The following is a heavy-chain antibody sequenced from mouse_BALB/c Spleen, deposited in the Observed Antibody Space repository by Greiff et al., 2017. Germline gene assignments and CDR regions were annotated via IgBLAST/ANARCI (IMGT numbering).Heavy chain of an antibody. CDR3: ARSGYGNYPDY. CDR2: ISYSGST. J-gene: IGHJ2*01. Sequence: EVKLQESGPGLVKPSQSLSLTCTVTGYSITSDYAWNWIRQFPGNKLEWMGYISYSGSTSYNPSLKSRISITRDTSKNQFFLQLNSVTTEDTATYYCARSGYGNYPDYWGQGTTLTVSS. V-gene: IGHV3-2*02. CDR1: GYSITSDYA. D-gene: IGHD2-10*02.